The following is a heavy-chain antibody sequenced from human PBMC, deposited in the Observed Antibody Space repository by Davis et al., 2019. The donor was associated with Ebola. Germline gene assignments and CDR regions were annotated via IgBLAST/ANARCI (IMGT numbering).Heavy chain of an antibody. Sequence: LSLTCAVYGGSFSGYYWSWIRQPPGKGLEWVSGINWNSGSIDYADSVKGRFTISRDNAKSSLYLQMKSLRAEDTALYYCVKDLGPGVDYYYGMDVWGQGTTVTVSS. CDR2: INWNSGSI. D-gene: IGHD7-27*01. CDR3: VKDLGPGVDYYYGMDV. V-gene: IGHV3-9*01. CDR1: GGSFSGYY. J-gene: IGHJ6*02.